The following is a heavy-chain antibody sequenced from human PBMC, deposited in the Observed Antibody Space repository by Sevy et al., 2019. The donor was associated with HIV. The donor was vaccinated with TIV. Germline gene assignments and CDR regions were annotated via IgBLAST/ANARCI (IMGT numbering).Heavy chain of an antibody. D-gene: IGHD3-3*01. CDR3: ARGHWENYDFWSGGRGVMHYMDV. J-gene: IGHJ6*03. CDR2: MNPISGNT. V-gene: IGHV1-8*01. Sequence: ASVKVSCKASGYTLTSYDMNWVRQATGQGLEWMGWMNPISGNTGYAQTFQGRVTMTRNTSISTAYMELSSLRSEDTAVYYCARGHWENYDFWSGGRGVMHYMDVWGKGTTVTVSS. CDR1: GYTLTSYD.